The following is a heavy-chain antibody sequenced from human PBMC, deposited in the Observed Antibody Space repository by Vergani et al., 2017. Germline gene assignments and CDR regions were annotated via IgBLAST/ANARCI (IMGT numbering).Heavy chain of an antibody. CDR2: ISGSGGST. J-gene: IGHJ3*02. D-gene: IGHD4-17*01. CDR1: GFTFSSYA. V-gene: IGHV3-23*01. Sequence: EVQLLESGGGLVQPGGSLRLSCAASGFTFSSYAMSWVRQAPGKGLEWVSAISGSGGSTYYADSVKGRFTISRDNAKNSLYLQMNSLRAEDTAVYYCARNPTVTTSLGDAFDIWGQGTMVTVSS. CDR3: ARNPTVTTSLGDAFDI.